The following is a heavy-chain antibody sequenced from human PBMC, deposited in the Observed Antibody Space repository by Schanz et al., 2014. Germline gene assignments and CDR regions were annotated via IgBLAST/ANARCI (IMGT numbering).Heavy chain of an antibody. CDR1: GFTFSSYA. V-gene: IGHV3-48*04. J-gene: IGHJ4*02. CDR3: ARLDPYCRSGTCSRAFDF. CDR2: ISSASSTI. D-gene: IGHD2-15*01. Sequence: EVQLLESGGGLVQPGGSLRLSCAASGFTFSSYAMNWVRQAPGKGLEWVSYISSASSTINYADSVKGRFTISRDSSKNTLFLQMNSLRTEDTAVYYCARLDPYCRSGTCSRAFDFWGQGTLVTVSS.